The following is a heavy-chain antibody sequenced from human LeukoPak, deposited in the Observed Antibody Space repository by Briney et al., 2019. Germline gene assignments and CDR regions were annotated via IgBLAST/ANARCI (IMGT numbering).Heavy chain of an antibody. CDR2: ISAYNGNT. CDR1: GYTFTSYG. J-gene: IGHJ3*02. Sequence: ASVKVSCKASGYTFTSYGISWVRQAPGQGLEWMGWISAYNGNTNYAQKLQGRVTMTTDTSTSTAYMELRSLRSDDTAVYYCAREQSLGYCSGGSCDAFDIWGQGTMVTVSS. V-gene: IGHV1-18*01. CDR3: AREQSLGYCSGGSCDAFDI. D-gene: IGHD2-15*01.